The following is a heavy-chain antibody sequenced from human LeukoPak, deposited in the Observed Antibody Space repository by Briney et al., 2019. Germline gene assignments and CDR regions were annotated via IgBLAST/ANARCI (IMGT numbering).Heavy chain of an antibody. V-gene: IGHV3-23*01. D-gene: IGHD6-19*01. CDR2: ISGSGGGT. CDR3: AKDTPDGIAVAAPYFDY. CDR1: GFTFSSYA. Sequence: GGSLRLSCAASGFTFSSYAMSWVRQAPGKGLEWVSAISGSGGGTYYADSVKGRFTISRDNSKNTLYLQMNSLRAEDTAVYYCAKDTPDGIAVAAPYFDYWGQGTLVTVSS. J-gene: IGHJ4*02.